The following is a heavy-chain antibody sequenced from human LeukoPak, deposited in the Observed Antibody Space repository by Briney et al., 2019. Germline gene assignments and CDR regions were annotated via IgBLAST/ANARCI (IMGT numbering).Heavy chain of an antibody. V-gene: IGHV1-2*02. D-gene: IGHD5-12*01. J-gene: IGHJ6*03. Sequence: ASVKVSCKASGYSFTDYYMHWVRQAPGQGLEWMGWINPNSGGTNYAQKFQGRVTMTRDTSISTAYMELSRLRSDDTAVYYCARLYSGYGNDYYYKDVWGKGTTVTVSS. CDR2: INPNSGGT. CDR1: GYSFTDYY. CDR3: ARLYSGYGNDYYYKDV.